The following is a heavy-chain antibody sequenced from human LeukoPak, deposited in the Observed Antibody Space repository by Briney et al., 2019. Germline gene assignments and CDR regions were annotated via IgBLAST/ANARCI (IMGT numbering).Heavy chain of an antibody. CDR2: IIPIFGTA. Sequence: GASVKVSCKASGGTFSSYAISWVRQAPGQGLEWMGGIIPIFGTANYAQKFQGRVTMTRDTSISTAYMELSRLRSDDTAVYYCARGSRSGDWGQGTLVTVSS. J-gene: IGHJ4*02. V-gene: IGHV1-69*05. CDR1: GGTFSSYA. D-gene: IGHD2-8*02. CDR3: ARGSRSGD.